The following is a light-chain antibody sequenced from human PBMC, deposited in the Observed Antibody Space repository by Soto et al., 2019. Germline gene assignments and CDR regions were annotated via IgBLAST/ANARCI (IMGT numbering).Light chain of an antibody. V-gene: IGKV3-15*01. CDR2: GAS. Sequence: EIVLTQSPGTLSLSPGERATLSCRASQSVSSSYLAWYQQKPGQAPRLLIYGASSRATGIPARFSGSGSGTEFTLTISSLQSEDVAVYFCQQYNNWPLTFGGGTKVEIK. CDR3: QQYNNWPLT. J-gene: IGKJ4*01. CDR1: QSVSSSY.